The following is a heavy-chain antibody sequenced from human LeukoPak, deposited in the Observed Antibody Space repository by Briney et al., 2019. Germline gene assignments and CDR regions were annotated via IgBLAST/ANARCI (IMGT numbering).Heavy chain of an antibody. Sequence: SGGSLRLSCTASGFTFSDYWMSWVRQVPGKGLMWVSRINGHGNIITYEQSVKGRFTISRDNAKSTLHLQMNSLRDDDTAVYYCTRGTSQYYDGSGYYAYFDNWGQGTVVTVSS. CDR1: GFTFSDYW. CDR2: INGHGNII. CDR3: TRGTSQYYDGSGYYAYFDN. J-gene: IGHJ4*02. D-gene: IGHD3-22*01. V-gene: IGHV3-74*03.